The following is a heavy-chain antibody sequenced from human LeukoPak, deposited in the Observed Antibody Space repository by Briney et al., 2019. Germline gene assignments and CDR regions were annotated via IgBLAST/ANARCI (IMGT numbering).Heavy chain of an antibody. D-gene: IGHD3-22*01. CDR2: INPNTGVT. CDR1: GYMFTGYY. J-gene: IGHJ5*02. Sequence: GASVKVSCKASGYMFTGYYIHWVRQAPGQGPEWMGWINPNTGVTNYAQKFQGRVTMTRDTSISTAYMEMSSLTSDDTAVYYCARGQGDTMMVVAITKNWFDPWGPGTLVTVSS. V-gene: IGHV1-2*02. CDR3: ARGQGDTMMVVAITKNWFDP.